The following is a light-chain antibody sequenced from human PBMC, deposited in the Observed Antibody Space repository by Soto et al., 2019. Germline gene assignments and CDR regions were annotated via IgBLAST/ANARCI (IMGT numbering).Light chain of an antibody. CDR1: TSNIGHNY. Sequence: QPVLTQPPSASGTPGQRVTISCSGSTSNIGHNYVCWYQQLPGSTPKLLILRSDQRPSGVPDRFSGSKSGTSASLTIGGLRYEDEADYYCASWDDSLSGFVFGTGTKVTVL. J-gene: IGLJ1*01. CDR3: ASWDDSLSGFV. CDR2: RSD. V-gene: IGLV1-47*01.